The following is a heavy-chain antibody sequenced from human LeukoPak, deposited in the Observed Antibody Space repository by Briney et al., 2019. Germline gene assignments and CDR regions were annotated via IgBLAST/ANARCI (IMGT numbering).Heavy chain of an antibody. V-gene: IGHV3-21*01. Sequence: GGSLRLSCAASGFTFSSYSMNWVRQAPGKGLEWVSSISSSSSYIYYADSVKGRFTISRDNAKNSLYLQMNSLRAEDTAVYYCARLRDNWNDPYYYYGMDVRGKGTTVTVSS. CDR2: ISSSSSYI. J-gene: IGHJ6*04. CDR3: ARLRDNWNDPYYYYGMDV. CDR1: GFTFSSYS. D-gene: IGHD1-20*01.